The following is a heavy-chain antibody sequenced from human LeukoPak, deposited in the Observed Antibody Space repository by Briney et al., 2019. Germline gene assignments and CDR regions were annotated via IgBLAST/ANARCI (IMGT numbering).Heavy chain of an antibody. J-gene: IGHJ4*02. CDR2: ISGSGGDT. CDR1: GFSFSSYT. Sequence: PGGSLRLSCAASGFSFSSYTMTWVRQAPGKGLEWVSAISGSGGDTYYADSMRGRFTISRDNSKNTLYLQMNSLRAEDSAVYSCASIDIAYCGGDCYSREGVDYWGQGTLVTVSS. CDR3: ASIDIAYCGGDCYSREGVDY. V-gene: IGHV3-23*01. D-gene: IGHD2-21*02.